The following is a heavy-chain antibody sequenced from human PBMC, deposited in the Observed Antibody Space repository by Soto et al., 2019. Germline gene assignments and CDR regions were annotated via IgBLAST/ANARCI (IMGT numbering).Heavy chain of an antibody. D-gene: IGHD3-22*01. Sequence: QVQLVQSGAEVKKPGASVMVSCKGSGYSFITYGMSWVRQAPGQGLEWVGWISTYNGNTKYVESLQGRVTMNTDTTKNTAYMELRSLRSDDTAVYYCARGPTDYYDKSGDYCLDYWGQGPLVTVSP. J-gene: IGHJ4*02. CDR2: ISTYNGNT. CDR1: GYSFITYG. V-gene: IGHV1-18*01. CDR3: ARGPTDYYDKSGDYCLDY.